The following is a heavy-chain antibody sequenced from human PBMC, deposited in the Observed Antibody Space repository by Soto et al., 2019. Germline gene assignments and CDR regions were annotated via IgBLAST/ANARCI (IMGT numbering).Heavy chain of an antibody. CDR1: GGSVSSGSYY. CDR3: AREGGPIFAVDNFDF. Sequence: SETLSLTCTVSGGSVSSGSYYWSWIRQPPGKGLEWIGYIYYSGSTNYNPSLKSRVAISVDTSKNRFSLKLSSVTAADTAVYYCAREGGPIFAVDNFDFWGQGTLVTVSS. V-gene: IGHV4-61*01. D-gene: IGHD3-3*01. CDR2: IYYSGST. J-gene: IGHJ4*02.